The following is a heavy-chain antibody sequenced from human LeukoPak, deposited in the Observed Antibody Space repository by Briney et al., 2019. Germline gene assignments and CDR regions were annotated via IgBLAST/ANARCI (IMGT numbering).Heavy chain of an antibody. Sequence: GGSLRLSCAASGFTFSSYAMSWVRQAPGKGLEWVSAISGSGGSTYYADSVKGRFTISRDNAKNTLYLQMNSLTGEDTAVYYCARGGVPGAYDIWGQGTMVTVS. CDR2: ISGSGGST. CDR1: GFTFSSYA. V-gene: IGHV3-23*01. D-gene: IGHD3-10*01. J-gene: IGHJ3*02. CDR3: ARGGVPGAYDI.